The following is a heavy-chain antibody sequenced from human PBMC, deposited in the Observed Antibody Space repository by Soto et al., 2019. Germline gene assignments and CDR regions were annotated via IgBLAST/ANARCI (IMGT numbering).Heavy chain of an antibody. CDR3: ARQHYGGTPRY. D-gene: IGHD4-17*01. V-gene: IGHV1-8*01. J-gene: IGHJ4*02. Sequence: GAAGKVCWEEWLCTFTKNDRTSGRQATGQGLEWMGWMNPNSGNTGCAQKFQGRVTMTRNTSISTAYMELSSLRSEDTAVYYCARQHYGGTPRYWGKGTLVTVSS. CDR2: MNPNSGNT. CDR1: LCTFTKND.